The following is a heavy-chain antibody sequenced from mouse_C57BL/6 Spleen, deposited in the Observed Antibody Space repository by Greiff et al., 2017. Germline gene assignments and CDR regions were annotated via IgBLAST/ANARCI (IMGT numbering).Heavy chain of an antibody. J-gene: IGHJ3*01. CDR2: IYPGDGDT. D-gene: IGHD2-1*01. V-gene: IGHV1-80*01. CDR3: ARGIYYGKGFAY. Sequence: VQLQQSGAELVKPGASVKISCKASGYAFSSSWLNWVKQRPGKGLEGIGQIYPGDGDTNYNGKFKGKATLTADKSSSTAYMQLSSLTSEDSAVYFCARGIYYGKGFAYGGQGTLVTVSA. CDR1: GYAFSSSW.